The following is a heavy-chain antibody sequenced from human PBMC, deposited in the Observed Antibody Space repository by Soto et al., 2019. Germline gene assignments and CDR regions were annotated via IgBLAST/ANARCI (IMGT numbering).Heavy chain of an antibody. CDR1: GFTFSSYG. D-gene: IGHD6-13*01. Sequence: GGSLRLSCAASGFTFSSYGMHWVRQTPGKGLEWVAVISYDGSNKYYADSVKGRFTISRDNSKNTLYLQMNSLRAEDTAVYYCAKERGYYSIAAAGYFDYWGQGTLVTVSS. V-gene: IGHV3-30*18. CDR2: ISYDGSNK. CDR3: AKERGYYSIAAAGYFDY. J-gene: IGHJ4*02.